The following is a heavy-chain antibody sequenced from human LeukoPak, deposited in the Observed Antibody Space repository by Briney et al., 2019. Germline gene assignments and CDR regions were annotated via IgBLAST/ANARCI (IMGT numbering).Heavy chain of an antibody. J-gene: IGHJ4*02. V-gene: IGHV3-23*01. CDR1: GFTFSSYV. D-gene: IGHD5-12*01. Sequence: GESLRLSCAASGFTFSSYVMNWLRQAPGEGLEWVSTISGSDDRTFYADSVKGRFTISRDNSKNTVYLQMNSLRAGDTAVYYCAKVQRSDFDMNFDSWGQGTLVTVSS. CDR2: ISGSDDRT. CDR3: AKVQRSDFDMNFDS.